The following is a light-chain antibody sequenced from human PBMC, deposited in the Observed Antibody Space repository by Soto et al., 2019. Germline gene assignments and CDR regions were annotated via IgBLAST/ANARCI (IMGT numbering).Light chain of an antibody. V-gene: IGLV1-51*01. Sequence: QSVLTQPPSVSAAPGQKVTISCSGSSSKIGNGCVSWYQQLPGTAPKLLIYDNNQRPSGIPDRFSGSKSGTSATLGITGLQTGDEADYFCGTWNSSLSAGVNVFARGTQLTVL. J-gene: IGLJ6*01. CDR2: DNN. CDR1: SSKIGNGC. CDR3: GTWNSSLSAGVNV.